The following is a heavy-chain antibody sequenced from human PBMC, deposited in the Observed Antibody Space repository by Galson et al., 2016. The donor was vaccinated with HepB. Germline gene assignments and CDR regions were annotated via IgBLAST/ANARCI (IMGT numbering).Heavy chain of an antibody. J-gene: IGHJ6*02. CDR3: AGEVGFFGESV. V-gene: IGHV4-59*01. CDR2: GST. D-gene: IGHD3-10*01. Sequence: SCKASGGTFSSYGISWVRQAPGQGLQWMGGSTSYKSSFKSRVSISVDMSKNQVSLKLSSVTAADTAVYYCAGEVGFFGESVWGQGTTVIVSS. CDR1: GGTFSSYG.